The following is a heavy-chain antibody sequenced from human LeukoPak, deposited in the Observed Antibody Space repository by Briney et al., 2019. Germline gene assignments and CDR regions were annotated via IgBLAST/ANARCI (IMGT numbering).Heavy chain of an antibody. Sequence: GGSLTLSCAASRFTFSSYAMSWDRQAPGKGLEWVSAIISSGIHPNYANSVKGRFTISRDNIKNTMYLKMNSMGDEDLAVYYCAKDPPLVGSTSWLQNWFDPWGQGTLVAVSS. J-gene: IGHJ5*02. D-gene: IGHD2-2*01. V-gene: IGHV3-23*01. CDR2: IISSGIHP. CDR3: AKDPPLVGSTSWLQNWFDP. CDR1: RFTFSSYA.